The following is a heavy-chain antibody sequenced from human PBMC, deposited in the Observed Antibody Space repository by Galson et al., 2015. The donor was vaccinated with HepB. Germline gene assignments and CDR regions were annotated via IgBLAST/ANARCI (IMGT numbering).Heavy chain of an antibody. J-gene: IGHJ3*02. CDR2: IIPILGIA. V-gene: IGHV1-69*04. CDR1: GGTFSSYA. Sequence: SVKVSCKASGGTFSSYAISWVRQAPGQGLEWMGRIIPILGIANYAQKLQGRVTITADKSTSTAYMELSSLRSEGTAVYYCARGSYYKALDAFDIWGQGTMVTVSS. CDR3: ARGSYYKALDAFDI. D-gene: IGHD3-10*01.